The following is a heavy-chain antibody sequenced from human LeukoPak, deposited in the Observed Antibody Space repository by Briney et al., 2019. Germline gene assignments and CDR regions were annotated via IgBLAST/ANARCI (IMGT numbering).Heavy chain of an antibody. D-gene: IGHD3-22*01. CDR3: ARGYFDTSGSSNPFDY. V-gene: IGHV4-4*09. CDR1: GDSISGYY. Sequence: SETLSLTCTVSGDSISGYYWSWLWQTPGRGLEWIASIYSSGTTNYNPSLKSRVTMSVDTSKNQFSLRLTSVAAADTAVYFCARGYFDTSGSSNPFDYWGQGALVTVSS. CDR2: IYSSGTT. J-gene: IGHJ4*02.